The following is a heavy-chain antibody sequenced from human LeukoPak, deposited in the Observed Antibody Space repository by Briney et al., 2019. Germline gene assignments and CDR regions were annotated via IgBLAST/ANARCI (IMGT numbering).Heavy chain of an antibody. Sequence: ASVKVSCKASGYTFTGYYMHWVRQAPGQGLEWMGWINPNSGGTNYAQKFQGRVTMTRDTSISTAYMELSRLRSDDTAVYYCARNLHFFGYYYGSSGSDYWGQGTLVTVSS. V-gene: IGHV1-2*02. CDR2: INPNSGGT. CDR3: ARNLHFFGYYYGSSGSDY. J-gene: IGHJ4*02. D-gene: IGHD3-22*01. CDR1: GYTFTGYY.